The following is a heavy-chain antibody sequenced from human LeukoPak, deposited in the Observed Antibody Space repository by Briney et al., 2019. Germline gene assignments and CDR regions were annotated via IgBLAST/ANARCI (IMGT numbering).Heavy chain of an antibody. CDR2: IYSGGST. CDR1: GFTFGDYA. V-gene: IGHV3-23*03. CDR3: AKSPPGWPGAAFDI. D-gene: IGHD3-9*01. J-gene: IGHJ3*02. Sequence: PGRSLRLSCTASGFTFGDYAMSWVRQAPGKGLEWVSVIYSGGSTYYADSVKGRFTISRDNSKNTLYLQMNSLRAEDTAVYYCAKSPPGWPGAAFDIWGQGTMVTVSS.